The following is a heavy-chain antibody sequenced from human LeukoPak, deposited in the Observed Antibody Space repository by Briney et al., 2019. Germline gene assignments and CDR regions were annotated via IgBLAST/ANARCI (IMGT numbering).Heavy chain of an antibody. CDR3: ARGGDYDSSGYYPGPFDY. CDR2: ISYGGSNK. D-gene: IGHD3-22*01. V-gene: IGHV3-30*01. CDR1: GFTFSSYA. Sequence: GGSLRLSCAASGFTFSSYAMHWVRQAPGKGLEWVAVISYGGSNKYYADSVKGRFTISRDNSKNTLYLQMNSLRAEDTAVYYCARGGDYDSSGYYPGPFDYWGQGTLVTVSS. J-gene: IGHJ4*02.